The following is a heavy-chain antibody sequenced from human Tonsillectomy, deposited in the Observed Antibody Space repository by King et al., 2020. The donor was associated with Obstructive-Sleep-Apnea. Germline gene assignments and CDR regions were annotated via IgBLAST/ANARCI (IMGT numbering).Heavy chain of an antibody. CDR1: GGSISSSSYY. V-gene: IGHV4-39*07. CDR3: ARGKDDYGDSGIDY. J-gene: IGHJ4*02. D-gene: IGHD4-17*01. Sequence: QLQESGPGLVKPSETLSLTCTVSGGSISSSSYYWGWIRQPPGKGLEWIGSIYYSGSTYYNPSLKSRVTRSRDTSKKQFSLKLSSVTAADTAVYYCARGKDDYGDSGIDYWGQGTLVTVSS. CDR2: IYYSGST.